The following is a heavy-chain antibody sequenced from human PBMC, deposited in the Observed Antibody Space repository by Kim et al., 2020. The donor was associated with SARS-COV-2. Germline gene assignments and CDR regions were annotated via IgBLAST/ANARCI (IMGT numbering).Heavy chain of an antibody. CDR2: T. Sequence: TNVNPSLQSRDTISVETSKKQFSRKLSFVTAADTAVYYCARQVGDAWFDPWGQGTLVTVSS. D-gene: IGHD3-16*01. CDR3: ARQVGDAWFDP. J-gene: IGHJ5*02. V-gene: IGHV4-39*01.